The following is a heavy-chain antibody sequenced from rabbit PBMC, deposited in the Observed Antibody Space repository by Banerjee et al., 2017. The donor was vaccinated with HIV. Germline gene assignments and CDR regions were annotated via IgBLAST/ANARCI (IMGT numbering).Heavy chain of an antibody. CDR2: IYTSSGST. CDR3: VSYDDYGDRNL. J-gene: IGHJ4*01. V-gene: IGHV1S45*01. Sequence: QQQLEESGGGLVKPGGTLTLTCKASGGDFSSSYWICWVRQAPGKGLELIACIYTSSGSTYYASWAKGRFTISKTSSTTVTLQMTSLTAADTATYFCVSYDDYGDRNLWGPGTLVTVS. D-gene: IGHD2-1*01. CDR1: GGDFSSSYW.